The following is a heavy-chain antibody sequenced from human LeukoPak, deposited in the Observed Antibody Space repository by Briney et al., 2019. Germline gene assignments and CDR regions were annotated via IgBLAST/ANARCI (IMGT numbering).Heavy chain of an antibody. CDR3: ARVRYCSTNRCYDREFDN. CDR1: VGSLSNYY. CDR2: IYYSGNT. J-gene: IGHJ4*02. Sequence: PSGTLSLTCTVSVGSLSNYYWSWLRQPPGKGLEWIGYIYYSGNTNYNPSLKSRVTISVDTSKNQFSLQLNSVTAAYTAVCYCARVRYCSTNRCYDREFDNWGQGTLVTVSS. D-gene: IGHD2-2*01. V-gene: IGHV4-59*01.